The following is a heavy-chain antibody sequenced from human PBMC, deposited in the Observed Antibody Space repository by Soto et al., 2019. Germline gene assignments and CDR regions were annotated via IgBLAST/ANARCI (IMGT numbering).Heavy chain of an antibody. V-gene: IGHV4-34*01. CDR2: INHSGST. Sequence: SETLSLTCAVYGGSFSGYYWSWIRQPPGKGLEWIGEINHSGSTNYNPSLKSRVTISVDTSKNQFSLKLSSVTAADTAVYYCARAGEWLRFRSWFDPWGQGALVTVSS. CDR3: ARAGEWLRFRSWFDP. CDR1: GGSFSGYY. J-gene: IGHJ5*02. D-gene: IGHD5-12*01.